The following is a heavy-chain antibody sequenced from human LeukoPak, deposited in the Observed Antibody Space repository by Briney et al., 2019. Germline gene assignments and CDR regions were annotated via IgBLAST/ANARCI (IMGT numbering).Heavy chain of an antibody. V-gene: IGHV1-18*01. CDR3: AGVVSQSSSFDY. CDR1: GYTFSIYG. CDR2: ISANNGNT. Sequence: GATVNLSCEASGYTFSIYGSSCVRQAPGQGLEGMVWISANNGNTNNEQKRHGRVTMTTDTSTSTAYMELRCLRSDETAGYCGAGVVSQSSSFDYWGQGTLVTVSS. D-gene: IGHD2-21*01. J-gene: IGHJ4*02.